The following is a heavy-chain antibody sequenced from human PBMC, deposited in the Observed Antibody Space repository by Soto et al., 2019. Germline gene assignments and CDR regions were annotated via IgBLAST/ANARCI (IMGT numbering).Heavy chain of an antibody. CDR1: GSTFSSYS. J-gene: IGHJ3*02. Sequence: EVKLLESGGGLVQPGGSLRLSCTASGSTFSSYSMSWVRQAPGKGLEWVSHITASGGTTYYADSVKGRFTISRDSSRNTLYLKMNSLRAEDTALYYCAKCMQVNWNYDAFHIWGQGTMVTVSS. CDR3: AKCMQVNWNYDAFHI. D-gene: IGHD1-7*01. CDR2: ITASGGTT. V-gene: IGHV3-23*01.